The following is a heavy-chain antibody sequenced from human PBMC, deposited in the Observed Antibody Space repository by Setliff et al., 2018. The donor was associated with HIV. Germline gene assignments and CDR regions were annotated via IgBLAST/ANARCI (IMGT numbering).Heavy chain of an antibody. CDR1: GGSISTSSYY. CDR2: IYYSGST. V-gene: IGHV4-39*01. J-gene: IGHJ3*02. Sequence: SETLSLTCTVSGGSISTSSYYWGWLRQPPGKGLEWIGSIYYSGSTYYNSSLKSRLTISVDTSRNQFSLNLSSVTAADTAVYYCAGLPYNWNDLGAFDIWGQGTMVTVSS. D-gene: IGHD1-1*01. CDR3: AGLPYNWNDLGAFDI.